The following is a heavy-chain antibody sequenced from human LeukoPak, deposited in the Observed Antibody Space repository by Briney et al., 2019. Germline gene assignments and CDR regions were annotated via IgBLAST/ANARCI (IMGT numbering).Heavy chain of an antibody. CDR3: ARNNGMDV. CDR1: GFALSSHW. CDR2: VNRGGSET. Sequence: GGSLRLSCAASGFALSSHWMTWVRQVPGRGPEWVANVNRGGSETYYLDSVKGRFTISKDNAKNSLYLQMNSLRAEDTALYHCARNNGMDVWGQGTTVIVSS. V-gene: IGHV3-7*03. J-gene: IGHJ6*02.